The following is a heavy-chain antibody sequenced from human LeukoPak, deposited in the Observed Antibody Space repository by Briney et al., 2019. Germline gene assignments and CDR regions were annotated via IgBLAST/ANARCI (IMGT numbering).Heavy chain of an antibody. V-gene: IGHV3-74*01. D-gene: IGHD6-19*01. CDR2: INSDGSTT. J-gene: IGHJ4*02. Sequence: PGGSLRLSCAASGFTFSSYWMHWVRQAPGKGLVWVSRINSDGSTTTYADPVKGRFTVSRDNAKNTLYLQMNSLRAEDTAVYYCARVGSAVAGQYYFDYWGQGTLVTVSS. CDR1: GFTFSSYW. CDR3: ARVGSAVAGQYYFDY.